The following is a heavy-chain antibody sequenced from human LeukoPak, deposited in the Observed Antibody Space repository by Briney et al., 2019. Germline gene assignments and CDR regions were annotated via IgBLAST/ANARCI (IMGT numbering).Heavy chain of an antibody. CDR1: GFPFNVYT. CDR2: ISNSGDST. CDR3: AKPVYGSGSPDY. D-gene: IGHD3-10*01. Sequence: GGSLRLSCAASGFPFNVYTISWVRQAPGKGLEWVSGISNSGDSTYYADSVKGRFTISRDNSKNTLYLQMNSLRAEDTAVYYCAKPVYGSGSPDYWGQGILVTVSS. J-gene: IGHJ4*02. V-gene: IGHV3-23*01.